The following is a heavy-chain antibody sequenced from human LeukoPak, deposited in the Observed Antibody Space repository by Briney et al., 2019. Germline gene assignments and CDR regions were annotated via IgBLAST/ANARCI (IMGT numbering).Heavy chain of an antibody. Sequence: KASETLSLTCTVSGGSIRSGSYYWSWIRQPAGKGLEWIGRIYTSGSTNYNPSLKSRVTISVDTSKNQFSLKLSSVTAADTAVYYCARDLWGSGIDNWGQGTLVTVSS. J-gene: IGHJ4*02. CDR2: IYTSGST. CDR1: GGSIRSGSYY. CDR3: ARDLWGSGIDN. V-gene: IGHV4-61*02. D-gene: IGHD3-10*01.